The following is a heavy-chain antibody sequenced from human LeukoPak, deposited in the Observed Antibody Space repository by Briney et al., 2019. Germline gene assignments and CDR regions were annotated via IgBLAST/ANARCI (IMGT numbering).Heavy chain of an antibody. Sequence: GGSLRLSCAASGFTFSSYAMSWVRQAPGKGLEWVAVIWYDGSNKYYADSVKGRFTISRDTSKNTLYLQMNSLRAEDTAVYYCAREGGRAYYFDSSGYHDYWGQGTLVTVSS. CDR1: GFTFSSYA. CDR2: IWYDGSNK. CDR3: AREGGRAYYFDSSGYHDY. D-gene: IGHD3-22*01. V-gene: IGHV3-33*08. J-gene: IGHJ4*02.